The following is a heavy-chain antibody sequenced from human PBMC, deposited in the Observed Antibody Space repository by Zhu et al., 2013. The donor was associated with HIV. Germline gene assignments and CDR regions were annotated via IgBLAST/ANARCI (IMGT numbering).Heavy chain of an antibody. CDR1: GLTFKNYA. V-gene: IGHV3-23*01. Sequence: VQLLESGGGLVQPGGSLRLSCAASGLTFKNYAMNWVRQAPGKGLEWVSTISSSGSSSYYADSVKGRFTISRDNSKNTLSLQMSSLSAADTAVYYCAKDGPRSWGYFDYWGQGSLVTVSS. CDR3: AKDGPRSWGYFDY. CDR2: ISSSGSSS. J-gene: IGHJ4*02. D-gene: IGHD3-16*01.